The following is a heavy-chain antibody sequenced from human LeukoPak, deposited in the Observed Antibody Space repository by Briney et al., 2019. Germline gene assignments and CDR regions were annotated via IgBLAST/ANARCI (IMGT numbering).Heavy chain of an antibody. CDR1: GGSFSGYY. Sequence: KASETLSLTCAVYGGSFSGYYWSWIRQPPGKGLEWIGVINHSGSTNYNPSLKSRVTISVDTSKNQFSLKLSSVTAADTAVYYCARGGGSGWYRGPDYYYYYYMDVWGKRTTVTVSS. J-gene: IGHJ6*03. D-gene: IGHD6-19*01. CDR2: INHSGST. CDR3: ARGGGSGWYRGPDYYYYYYMDV. V-gene: IGHV4-34*01.